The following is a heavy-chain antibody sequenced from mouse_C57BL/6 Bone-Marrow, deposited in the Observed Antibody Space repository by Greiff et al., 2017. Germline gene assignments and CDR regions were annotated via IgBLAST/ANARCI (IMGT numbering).Heavy chain of an antibody. CDR1: GYTFTDYY. CDR2: INPNNGGT. V-gene: IGHV1-26*01. Sequence: EVQLQQSGPELVKPGASVKISCKASGYTFTDYYMNWVKQSHGKSLEWIGDINPNNGGTSYNQKFKGKATLTVDKSSSTAYMELRSLTSEDSAVYYFARLRFPLLLRLWFDWYFDVWGTGTTVTVSS. D-gene: IGHD1-2*01. J-gene: IGHJ1*03. CDR3: ARLRFPLLLRLWFDWYFDV.